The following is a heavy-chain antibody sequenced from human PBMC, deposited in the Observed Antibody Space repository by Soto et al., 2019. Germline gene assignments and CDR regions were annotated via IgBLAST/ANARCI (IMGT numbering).Heavy chain of an antibody. J-gene: IGHJ4*02. CDR1: GGSISSGGYY. D-gene: IGHD6-19*01. CDR2: IYYSGST. V-gene: IGHV4-31*03. CDR3: ARVRYSSGGCYDY. Sequence: KTSETLSLTCTVSGGSISSGGYYWSWIRQHPGKGLEWIGYIYYSGSTYYNPSLKSRVTISVDTSKNQFSLKLSSVTAADTAVYYCARVRYSSGGCYDYWGQGTLVTVSS.